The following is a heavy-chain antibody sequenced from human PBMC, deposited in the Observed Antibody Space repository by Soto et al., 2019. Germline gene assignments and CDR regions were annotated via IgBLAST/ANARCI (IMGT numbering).Heavy chain of an antibody. CDR1: GFTFSNYA. CDR3: AKGGGRIVPRHFDN. J-gene: IGHJ4*02. Sequence: GGSLRLSCAASGFTFSNYAMSWVRQAPGKGLEWVSGISSGGGSPYNADSVTGRFSISRDNSKNTLYLQMNSLRAEDTAVYYCAKGGGRIVPRHFDNWGQGILVTVSS. V-gene: IGHV3-23*01. CDR2: ISSGGGSP. D-gene: IGHD1-26*01.